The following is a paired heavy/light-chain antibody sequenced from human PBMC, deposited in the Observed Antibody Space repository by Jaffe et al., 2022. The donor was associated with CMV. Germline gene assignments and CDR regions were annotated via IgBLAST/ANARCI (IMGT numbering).Light chain of an antibody. Sequence: EIVLTQSPATLSLSPGDRATLSCRASQSVKNYLAWYQQKPGQAPRLLIYDASNRLTGIPARFSGSGSGTDFTLTISNLEPEDFATYYCQQRGNWPPLFGGGTKVEIK. V-gene: IGKV3-11*01. CDR1: QSVKNY. CDR3: QQRGNWPPL. J-gene: IGKJ4*01. CDR2: DAS.
Heavy chain of an antibody. D-gene: IGHD4-17*01. V-gene: IGHV4-59*01. Sequence: QVQLQESGPGLVKPSETLSVTCTVSGGSISGYYWSWIRQSPRKGLEWIGFIYYSGSTIYNPSLESRVTITIDTSKNQFSLNLRSVTAADTAVYYCARGDYGDYVYWGQGTLVTVSS. CDR3: ARGDYGDYVY. CDR1: GGSISGYY. J-gene: IGHJ4*02. CDR2: IYYSGST.